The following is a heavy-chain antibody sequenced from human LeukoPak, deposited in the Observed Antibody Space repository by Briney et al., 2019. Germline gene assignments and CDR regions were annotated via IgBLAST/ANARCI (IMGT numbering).Heavy chain of an antibody. CDR3: AKDVLDYGSGSWILTNAFDI. CDR1: GFTFSGYA. J-gene: IGHJ3*02. V-gene: IGHV3-23*01. CDR2: ISGSGGST. Sequence: PGGSLRLSCAASGFTFSGYAMSWVRQAPGKGLEWVSAISGSGGSTYYADSVKGRFTISRDNSKNTLYLQMNSLRAEDTAVYYCAKDVLDYGSGSWILTNAFDIWGQGTMVTVSS. D-gene: IGHD3-10*01.